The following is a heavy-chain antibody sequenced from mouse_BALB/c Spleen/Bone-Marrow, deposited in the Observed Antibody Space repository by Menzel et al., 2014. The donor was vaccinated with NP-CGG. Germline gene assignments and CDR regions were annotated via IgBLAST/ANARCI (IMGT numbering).Heavy chain of an antibody. CDR3: TRDGSSRWYFDV. D-gene: IGHD1-1*01. CDR1: GYTFTDYE. J-gene: IGHJ1*01. Sequence: QEQLKQSGAELVRPGASVTLSCKASGYTFTDYEMHWVKQTPVHGLEWIGAIDPETGGTAYNQKFKGKATLTADNSSSTAYMELRSLTSEDSAVYYCTRDGSSRWYFDVWGAGTPVTVSS. V-gene: IGHV1-15*01. CDR2: IDPETGGT.